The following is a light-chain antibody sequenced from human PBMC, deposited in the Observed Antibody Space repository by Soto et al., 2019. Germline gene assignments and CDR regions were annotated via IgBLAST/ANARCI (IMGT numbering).Light chain of an antibody. CDR1: QTISSW. J-gene: IGKJ1*01. CDR2: KAS. Sequence: DIQMTQSPSTLSGSLGDRATITCRASQTISSWLAWYQQKPGKAPKLLIYKASTLKTGVPSRFSGSGSGTEFTLTISSLQPDDFATYYCQHYNSYSEAFGQGTKVELK. CDR3: QHYNSYSEA. V-gene: IGKV1-5*03.